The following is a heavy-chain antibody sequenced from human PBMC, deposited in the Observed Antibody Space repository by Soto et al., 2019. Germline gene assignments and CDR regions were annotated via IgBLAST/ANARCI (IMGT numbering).Heavy chain of an antibody. CDR2: TYYRSNWYN. CDR3: AREVVSSGWQYGMDV. CDR1: GARGSSNSAA. D-gene: IGHD6-19*01. J-gene: IGHJ6*02. Sequence: SQTLSLTCAICGARGSSNSAACNWIRQSPSRGLEWLGRTYYRSNWYNDYSVSVKSRITINPDKSKKQFSLQLNSVTPEDTAVYYCAREVVSSGWQYGMDVWGQGTTVTV. V-gene: IGHV6-1*01.